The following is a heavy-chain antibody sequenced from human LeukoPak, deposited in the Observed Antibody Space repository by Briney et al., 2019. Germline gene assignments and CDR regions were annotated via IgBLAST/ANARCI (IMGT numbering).Heavy chain of an antibody. CDR1: GYTFTSHY. J-gene: IGHJ4*02. D-gene: IGHD5-18*01. CDR2: ISAYNGRT. CDR3: TKGGAMVATVDF. V-gene: IGHV1-18*01. Sequence: ASVKLSCKASGYTFTSHYITWVRQAPGQGLEWVGWISAYNGRTNYAQKFQGRVTMTIDTSTTTAYMDLRSLTSDDTAIYYCTKGGAMVATVDFGGQGTLVTVSS.